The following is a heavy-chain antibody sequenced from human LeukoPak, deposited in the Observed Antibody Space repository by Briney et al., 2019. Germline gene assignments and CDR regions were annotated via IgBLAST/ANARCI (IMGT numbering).Heavy chain of an antibody. CDR2: INAGNGNT. Sequence: ASVKVSCKASGYTFSGYYIHWVRQAPGQGLEWMGWINAGNGNTKYSQEFQGRVTITRDTSASTAYMELSSLRSEDMAVYYCARGFYYYDMDVWGKGTTVTVSS. CDR3: ARGFYYYDMDV. CDR1: GYTFSGYY. V-gene: IGHV1-3*03. J-gene: IGHJ6*03.